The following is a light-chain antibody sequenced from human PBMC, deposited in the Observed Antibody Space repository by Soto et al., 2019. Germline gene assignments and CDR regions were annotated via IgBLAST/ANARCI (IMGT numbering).Light chain of an antibody. V-gene: IGKV4-1*01. Sequence: DIVMTQSPDSLAVSLGERATINCKSSQSILYSSDNKNYLAWYQQNPGQPPNLLIYWSSTRASGYPDRFSGSGSGADFAVTISSLQAEDVAVYYCQQYYTTLTFGGGTKVEIK. CDR1: QSILYSSDNKNY. J-gene: IGKJ4*01. CDR2: WSS. CDR3: QQYYTTLT.